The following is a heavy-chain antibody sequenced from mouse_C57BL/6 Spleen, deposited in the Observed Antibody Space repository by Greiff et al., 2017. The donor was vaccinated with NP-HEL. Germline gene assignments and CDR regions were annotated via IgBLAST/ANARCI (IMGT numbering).Heavy chain of an antibody. CDR2: INSDGGST. D-gene: IGHD1-1*01. CDR3: ARYYYGTVVLDV. Sequence: DVKLVESGGGLVQPGESLKLSCESNEYEFPSHDMSWVRKTPEKRLELVAAINSDGGSTYYPDTMERRFIISRDNTKKTLYLQMSSLRSEDTALYYCARYYYGTVVLDVWGTGTTVTVSS. V-gene: IGHV5-2*01. J-gene: IGHJ1*03. CDR1: EYEFPSHD.